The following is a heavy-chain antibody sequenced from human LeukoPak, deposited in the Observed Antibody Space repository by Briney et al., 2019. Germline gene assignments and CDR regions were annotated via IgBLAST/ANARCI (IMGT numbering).Heavy chain of an antibody. D-gene: IGHD5-24*01. CDR3: ARHAIGLAPDAFDI. J-gene: IGHJ3*02. CDR2: VYYSGTT. CDR1: GGSIASSGYY. V-gene: IGHV4-39*01. Sequence: PSQTLSLTCTVSGGSIASSGYYWSWVRQPPWKGLEWFATVYYSGTTYYNPSLKSRVTMSVDTSTNQFSLKLTSVSAADTAVYYCARHAIGLAPDAFDIWGQGTMVTVSS.